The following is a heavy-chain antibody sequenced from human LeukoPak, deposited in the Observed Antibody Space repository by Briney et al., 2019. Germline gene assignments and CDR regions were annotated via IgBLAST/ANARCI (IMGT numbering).Heavy chain of an antibody. J-gene: IGHJ4*02. V-gene: IGHV3-23*01. Sequence: GGSLRLSCAASGFTFSTYAMSWVRQTPESGLEWVSAISDTGGNTFYADSVKGRFTISRDNSKNTLYLQMNSLRAEDTAIYYCAKGRTNDYWGQGTLVTVSS. CDR2: ISDTGGNT. D-gene: IGHD1/OR15-1a*01. CDR3: AKGRTNDY. CDR1: GFTFSTYA.